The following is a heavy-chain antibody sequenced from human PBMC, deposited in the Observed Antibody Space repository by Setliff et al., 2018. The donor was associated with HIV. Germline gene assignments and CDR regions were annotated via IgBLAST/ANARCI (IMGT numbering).Heavy chain of an antibody. V-gene: IGHV3-23*01. CDR2: ISGSGVIT. D-gene: IGHD2-15*01. J-gene: IGHJ4*02. CDR1: GFTFSSYD. CDR3: ARDVTVRLSVEYYFDY. Sequence: GGSLRLSCVASGFTFSSYDMNWVRQAPGKGLEWVSVISGSGVITDYADSVKGRFTISRDNSKNMLYLQMNSLRAEDTAIYYCARDVTVRLSVEYYFDYWGQGTLVTVSS.